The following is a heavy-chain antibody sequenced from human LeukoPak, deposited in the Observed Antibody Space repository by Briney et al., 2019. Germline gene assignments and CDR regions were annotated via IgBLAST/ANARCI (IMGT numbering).Heavy chain of an antibody. Sequence: ASVKVSCKASGYTFTSYDINWVRQATGQGLEWMGWMNPNSGNTNYAQKLQGRVTMTTDTSTSTAYMELRSLRSDDTAVYYCARVDGIAAAGTIDYWGQGTLVTVSS. V-gene: IGHV1-18*01. CDR3: ARVDGIAAAGTIDY. J-gene: IGHJ4*02. D-gene: IGHD6-13*01. CDR1: GYTFTSYD. CDR2: MNPNSGNT.